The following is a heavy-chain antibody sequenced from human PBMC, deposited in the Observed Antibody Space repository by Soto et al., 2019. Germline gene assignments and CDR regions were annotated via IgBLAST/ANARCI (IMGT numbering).Heavy chain of an antibody. V-gene: IGHV5-51*01. J-gene: IGHJ4*02. CDR1: GYTFTSYA. CDR2: IYPGDSDT. Sequence: GASVKVSCKASGYTFTSYAMHWVRQMPGKGLEWMGIIYPGDSDTRYSPSFQGQVTISADKSISTAYLQWSSLKASDTAMYYCARTGDYPNYFDYWAQGTLVTVSS. CDR3: ARTGDYPNYFDY. D-gene: IGHD4-17*01.